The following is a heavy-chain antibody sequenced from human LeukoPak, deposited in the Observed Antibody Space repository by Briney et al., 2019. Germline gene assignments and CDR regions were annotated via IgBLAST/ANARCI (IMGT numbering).Heavy chain of an antibody. CDR2: IYSADSA. Sequence: GGSLRLSCAAPVFTFSNFSVNWVRQAPGKGLEWVSVIYSADSAYYADSVRGRFTISRDNSKNTLYLQMNSLRADDTAVYYCAREVGGGATNYFDYWGQGTLVTVSS. CDR1: VFTFSNFS. J-gene: IGHJ4*02. V-gene: IGHV3-53*01. D-gene: IGHD1-26*01. CDR3: AREVGGGATNYFDY.